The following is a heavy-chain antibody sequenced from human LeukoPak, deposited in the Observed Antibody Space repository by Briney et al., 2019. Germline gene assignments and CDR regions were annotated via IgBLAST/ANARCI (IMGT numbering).Heavy chain of an antibody. V-gene: IGHV3-23*01. CDR3: AKGGTFGVVRGVGFDY. CDR2: ISGSAVST. Sequence: GGSLRLSCTASGFTFNNFAMSWVRQAPGKGLEWVSGISGSAVSTFYADSVKGRFTISRDNSKTTLYLHMDSLRVEDTAVYYCAKGGTFGVVRGVGFDYWGQGTLVTVSS. CDR1: GFTFNNFA. J-gene: IGHJ4*02. D-gene: IGHD3-3*02.